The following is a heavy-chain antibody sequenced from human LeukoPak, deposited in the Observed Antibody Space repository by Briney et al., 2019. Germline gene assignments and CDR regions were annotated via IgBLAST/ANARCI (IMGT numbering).Heavy chain of an antibody. CDR3: AREKEVEYYFDY. J-gene: IGHJ4*02. Sequence: ASVKVSCKASGGTFSSYAISWVRQAPGQGLEWMGEIIPIFGTANYAQKFQGRVTITADESTSTAYMELSSLRSEDTAVYYCAREKEVEYYFDYWGQGTLVTVSS. CDR2: IIPIFGTA. CDR1: GGTFSSYA. V-gene: IGHV1-69*13.